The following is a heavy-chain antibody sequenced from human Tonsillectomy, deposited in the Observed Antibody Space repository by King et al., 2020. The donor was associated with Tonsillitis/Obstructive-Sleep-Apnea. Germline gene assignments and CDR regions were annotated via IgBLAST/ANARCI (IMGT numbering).Heavy chain of an antibody. V-gene: IGHV3-9*01. J-gene: IGHJ3*02. Sequence: VQLVESGGGLVQPGRSLRLSCAASGFTFDDYAMHWVRQAPGKGLEWVSGISWNSGSIGYADSVKGRFTISRDNAKNSLYLQMNSLRAEDTALYYCAKDILGGYCTNGVCSYAFDIWGQGTMVTVSS. CDR3: AKDILGGYCTNGVCSYAFDI. CDR2: ISWNSGSI. D-gene: IGHD2-8*01. CDR1: GFTFDDYA.